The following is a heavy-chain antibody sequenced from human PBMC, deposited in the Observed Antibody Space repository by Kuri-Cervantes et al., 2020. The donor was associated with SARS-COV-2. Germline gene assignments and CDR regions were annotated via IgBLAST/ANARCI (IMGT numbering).Heavy chain of an antibody. D-gene: IGHD4-17*01. CDR1: GGSISSYY. V-gene: IGHV4-38-2*02. J-gene: IGHJ4*02. Sequence: ESLKISCTVSGGSISSYYWSWIRQPPGKGLEWIGSIYHSGSTYYNPSLKSRVTISVDTSKNQFSLKLSSVTAADTAVYYCARVEDTVTTKGYYFDYWGQGTLVTVSS. CDR2: IYHSGST. CDR3: ARVEDTVTTKGYYFDY.